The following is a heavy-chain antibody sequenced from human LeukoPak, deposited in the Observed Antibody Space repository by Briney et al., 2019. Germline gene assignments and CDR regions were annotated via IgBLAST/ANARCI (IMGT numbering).Heavy chain of an antibody. J-gene: IGHJ4*02. CDR1: GGSFSGYY. Sequence: SETLSLTCAVYGGSFSGYYWSWIRQPPGKGLEWIGEINHGGSTNYNPSLKSRVTISVDTSKNQFSLKLSSVTAADTAVYYCARSGWGTMIPWGQGTLVAVSS. CDR2: INHGGST. CDR3: ARSGWGTMIP. V-gene: IGHV4-34*01. D-gene: IGHD3-22*01.